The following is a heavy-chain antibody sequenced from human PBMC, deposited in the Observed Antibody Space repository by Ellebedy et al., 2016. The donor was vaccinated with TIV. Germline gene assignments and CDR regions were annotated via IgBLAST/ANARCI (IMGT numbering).Heavy chain of an antibody. CDR3: ARCPLGSGLDFDY. CDR1: GYTFTGYY. Sequence: AASVKVSCKASGYTFTGYYMHWVRQAPGQGLEWMGWINPNSGGTNYAQKFQGRVTMTRDTSISTAYMELSRLRSDDTAVYYCARCPLGSGLDFDYWGQGTLVTVSS. CDR2: INPNSGGT. J-gene: IGHJ4*02. D-gene: IGHD3-10*02. V-gene: IGHV1-2*02.